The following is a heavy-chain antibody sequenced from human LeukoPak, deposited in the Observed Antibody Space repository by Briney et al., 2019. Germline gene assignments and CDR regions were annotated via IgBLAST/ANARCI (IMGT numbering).Heavy chain of an antibody. CDR1: GFTFSSYP. J-gene: IGHJ4*02. V-gene: IGHV3-23*01. CDR3: AARPRMPPRFDY. Sequence: GGSLRLSCAASGFTFSSYPMSWVRQPPGKGLQWVSAISNGGGSAYYADSVKGRFTISRDNSKSTLYLQMNSLRAEDTAIYYCAARPRMPPRFDYWGQGTLVTVSS. CDR2: ISNGGGSA. D-gene: IGHD1-14*01.